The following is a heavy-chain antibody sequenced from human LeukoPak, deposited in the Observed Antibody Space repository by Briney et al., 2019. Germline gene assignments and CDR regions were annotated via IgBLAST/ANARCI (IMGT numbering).Heavy chain of an antibody. Sequence: SETLSLTCAVYGGSFSGYYWSWIRQPPGKGLEWIGEINHSGSTNYNPSLKRRVTISVDTSKNQFSLKLSSVTAADTAVYYCARGRPCRKYSSSWYYNWFDPWGQGTLVTVSS. J-gene: IGHJ5*02. CDR3: ARGRPCRKYSSSWYYNWFDP. CDR1: GGSFSGYY. D-gene: IGHD6-13*01. V-gene: IGHV4-34*01. CDR2: INHSGST.